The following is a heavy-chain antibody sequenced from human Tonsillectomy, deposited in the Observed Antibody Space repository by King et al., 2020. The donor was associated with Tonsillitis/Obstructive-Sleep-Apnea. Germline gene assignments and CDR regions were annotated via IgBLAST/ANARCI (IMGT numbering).Heavy chain of an antibody. CDR2: SYYSGST. V-gene: IGHV4-59*01. Sequence: VQLQESGPGLVKPSETLSLTCTVSGGSISSYYWSWIRQPPGKGLEWIGYSYYSGSTNYNPSLKSRVTISVDTSKNQFSLKLGSVTAADTAGYYCARVGGGSSGWTDFDYWGQGTLVTVSS. J-gene: IGHJ4*02. CDR1: GGSISSYY. D-gene: IGHD6-19*01. CDR3: ARVGGGSSGWTDFDY.